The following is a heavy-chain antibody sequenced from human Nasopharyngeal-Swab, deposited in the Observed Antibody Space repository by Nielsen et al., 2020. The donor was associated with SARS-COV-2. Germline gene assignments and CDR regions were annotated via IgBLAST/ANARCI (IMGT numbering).Heavy chain of an antibody. CDR1: GYVFTYYY. Sequence: AAVNVSCKASGYVFTYYYVHWARQAPGQGREWMGIINPGGGNATYSQSFQGRITMTSDTSTNTVFMELFSLRSEDTAVYYCARESPPFEDCTDTSCHSGPWDSWGQGTLVTVSS. V-gene: IGHV1-46*01. CDR3: ARESPPFEDCTDTSCHSGPWDS. D-gene: IGHD2-8*02. J-gene: IGHJ4*02. CDR2: INPGGGNA.